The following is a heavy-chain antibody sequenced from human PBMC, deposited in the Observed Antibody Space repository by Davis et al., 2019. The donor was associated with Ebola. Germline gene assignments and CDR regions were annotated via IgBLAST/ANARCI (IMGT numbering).Heavy chain of an antibody. V-gene: IGHV4-59*12. CDR1: GGSISSYY. CDR3: ARGHSSSWGYGDAFDI. J-gene: IGHJ3*02. CDR2: IYYSGST. Sequence: MPSETLSLTCTVSGGSISSYYWSWIRQPPGKGLEWIGHIYYSGSTNYNPSLKSRVTISVDTSKNQFSLKLSSVTAADTAVYYCARGHSSSWGYGDAFDIWGQGTMVTVSS. D-gene: IGHD6-13*01.